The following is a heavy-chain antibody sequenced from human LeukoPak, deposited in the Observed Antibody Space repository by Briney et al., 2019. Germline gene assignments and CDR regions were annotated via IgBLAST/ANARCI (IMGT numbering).Heavy chain of an antibody. J-gene: IGHJ6*02. Sequence: ASVKVSCTASGYTFASYGFSWVRQAPGQGLEWMGWNSAYNGNTNYAQKLQGRVTMTTDTSTSTAYMELRSLRSDDTAVYYCARVYCSGGRCYSKYGMDVWGQGTTVTVSS. D-gene: IGHD2-15*01. V-gene: IGHV1-18*01. CDR3: ARVYCSGGRCYSKYGMDV. CDR2: NSAYNGNT. CDR1: GYTFASYG.